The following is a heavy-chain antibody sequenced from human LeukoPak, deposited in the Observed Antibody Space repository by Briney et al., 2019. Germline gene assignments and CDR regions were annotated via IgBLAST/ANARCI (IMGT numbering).Heavy chain of an antibody. V-gene: IGHV4-59*01. CDR1: GGSISSYY. CDR2: IYYSGST. D-gene: IGHD6-6*01. Sequence: PSETLSLTCTVSGGSISSYYWSWIRQPPGKGLEWIGYIYYSGSTNYNPSLKSRVTISVDTSKNQFSLKLSSVTAADTAVYYCARVTPKAARTYYFDYWGQGTLVTVSS. J-gene: IGHJ4*02. CDR3: ARVTPKAARTYYFDY.